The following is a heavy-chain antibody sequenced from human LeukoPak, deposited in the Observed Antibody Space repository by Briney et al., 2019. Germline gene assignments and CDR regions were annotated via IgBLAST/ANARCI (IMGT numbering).Heavy chain of an antibody. Sequence: SETLSLTCTVSGDSISRTYYYWGWIRQPPGKGLEWIGYIYYSGSTNYNPSLKSRVTISVDTSKNQFSLKLSSVTAADTAVYYCARHRYDILTGYHYYGMDVWGQGTTVTVSS. CDR1: GDSISRTYYY. D-gene: IGHD3-9*01. CDR3: ARHRYDILTGYHYYGMDV. CDR2: IYYSGST. V-gene: IGHV4-61*05. J-gene: IGHJ6*02.